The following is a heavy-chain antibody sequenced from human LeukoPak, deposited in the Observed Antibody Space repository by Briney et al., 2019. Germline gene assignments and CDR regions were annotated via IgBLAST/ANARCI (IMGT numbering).Heavy chain of an antibody. CDR2: ISSSSNTI. D-gene: IGHD5-18*01. CDR3: ARVGIQLCVDY. J-gene: IGHJ4*02. CDR1: GLTFSSYS. V-gene: IGHV3-48*01. Sequence: PGGSLRLSCAASGLTFSSYSMNWVRQAPGKGLEWVSYISSSSNTIYYADSVKGRFTISRDNAKNSLYLQMNSLRAEDTAVYYCARVGIQLCVDYWGQGTLVTVSS.